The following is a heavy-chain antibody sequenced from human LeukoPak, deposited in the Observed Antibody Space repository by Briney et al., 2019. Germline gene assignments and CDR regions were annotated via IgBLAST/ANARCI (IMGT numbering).Heavy chain of an antibody. Sequence: SETLSLTCTVSGGSISSYYWSWIRQPPGKGLEWIGYIYYSGSTNYNPSLKSRVTISVDTSKNQFSLKLSSVTAADTAVYYCVRQETLNFDYWGQGTLVTVSS. CDR1: GGSISSYY. CDR2: IYYSGST. CDR3: VRQETLNFDY. J-gene: IGHJ4*02. V-gene: IGHV4-59*08.